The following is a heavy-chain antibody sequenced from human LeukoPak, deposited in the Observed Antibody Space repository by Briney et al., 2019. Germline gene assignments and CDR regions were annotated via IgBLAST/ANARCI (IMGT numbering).Heavy chain of an antibody. D-gene: IGHD4-17*01. CDR1: GYPFDNFG. CDR3: ARDPVGGDLTGVSLY. J-gene: IGHJ4*01. CDR2: ISAYNGNT. Sequence: GASVKVSCKASGYPFDNFGLTWVRQAPGQGLEWMGWISAYNGNTHYAQKFRGRLTLTTETSTSTAYLELRSLKSDDTAVYYCARDPVGGDLTGVSLYWGQGTLVTVSS. V-gene: IGHV1-18*01.